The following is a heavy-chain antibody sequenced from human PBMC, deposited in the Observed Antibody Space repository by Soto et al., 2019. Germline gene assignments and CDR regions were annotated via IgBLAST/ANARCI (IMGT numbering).Heavy chain of an antibody. Sequence: GGSLRLSCAASGATCISDWMHWVRQAPGKGLVWVSRINTDGSGTTYADSVKGRFTISRDNAKNMVYLQMNSLRAEDTAVYYCAGSENGNYRGWGQGTLVTVSS. V-gene: IGHV3-74*01. J-gene: IGHJ4*02. D-gene: IGHD3-22*01. CDR3: AGSENGNYRG. CDR1: GATCISDW. CDR2: INTDGSGT.